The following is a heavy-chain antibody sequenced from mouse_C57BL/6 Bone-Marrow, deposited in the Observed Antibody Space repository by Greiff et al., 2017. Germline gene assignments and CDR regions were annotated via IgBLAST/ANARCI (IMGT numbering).Heavy chain of an antibody. CDR3: ASGYYPPWFAY. CDR1: GYTFTSYW. J-gene: IGHJ3*01. Sequence: QVQLQQSGAELAKPGASVKLSCKASGYTFTSYWMHWVKQRPGQGLEWIGYINPSSGYPKYNQKFKDKATLTADKSSSTAYMQLSSLTYEDSAVXYCASGYYPPWFAYWGQGTLVTVSA. D-gene: IGHD2-3*01. V-gene: IGHV1-7*01. CDR2: INPSSGYP.